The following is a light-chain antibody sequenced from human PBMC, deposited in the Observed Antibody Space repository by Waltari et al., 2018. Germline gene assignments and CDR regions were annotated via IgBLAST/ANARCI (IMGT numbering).Light chain of an antibody. J-gene: IGKJ1*01. CDR1: QSVLYSSNNKNY. CDR3: QQYYSTPRT. CDR2: WAS. Sequence: DLVMTQSPDSLAVSLCERATITCKSSQSVLYSSNNKNYLAWYQQKPGQPPKLLIYWASTRESGVPDRFSGSGSGTDFTLTISSLQAEDVAVYYCQQYYSTPRTFGQGTKVEIK. V-gene: IGKV4-1*01.